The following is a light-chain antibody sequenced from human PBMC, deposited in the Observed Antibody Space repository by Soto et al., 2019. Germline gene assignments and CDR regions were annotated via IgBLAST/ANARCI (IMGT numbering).Light chain of an antibody. CDR2: AAS. CDR1: QSISNY. V-gene: IGKV1-39*01. J-gene: IGKJ3*01. CDR3: QQSYTTLFT. Sequence: DIQMTQSPSSLSASVGDRVPITCRASQSISNYLNWYQQKPGKAPKLLIYAASSLQSGVPSMFSGSGSGTDFTLTISSLQPEDFATYSCQQSYTTLFTFGPGTNVDI.